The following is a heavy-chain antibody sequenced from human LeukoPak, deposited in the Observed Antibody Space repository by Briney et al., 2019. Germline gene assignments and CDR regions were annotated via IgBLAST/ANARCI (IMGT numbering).Heavy chain of an antibody. V-gene: IGHV3-9*03. J-gene: IGHJ4*02. D-gene: IGHD6-19*01. CDR3: AKEGSGWYYFDY. Sequence: GRSLRLSCAASGFTFDDYAMHWVRQAPGKGLEWVSGISWNSGSIGYADSVKGRFTISRDNAKNSPYLQMNSLRAEDMALYYCAKEGSGWYYFDYWGQGTLVTVSS. CDR1: GFTFDDYA. CDR2: ISWNSGSI.